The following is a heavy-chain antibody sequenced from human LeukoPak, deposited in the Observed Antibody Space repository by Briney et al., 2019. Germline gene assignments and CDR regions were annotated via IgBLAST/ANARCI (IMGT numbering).Heavy chain of an antibody. CDR3: AAVTPYFDY. CDR2: ISYDGSNK. J-gene: IGHJ4*02. CDR1: GFTFSSYA. V-gene: IGHV3-30*04. D-gene: IGHD4-23*01. Sequence: PGGSLRLSCAASGFTFSSYAMHWVRQAPGKGLEWVAVISYDGSNKYYADSVKGRFTISRDNSKNTLYLQMNSLRAEDTAVYYCAAVTPYFDYWGQGTLVTVSS.